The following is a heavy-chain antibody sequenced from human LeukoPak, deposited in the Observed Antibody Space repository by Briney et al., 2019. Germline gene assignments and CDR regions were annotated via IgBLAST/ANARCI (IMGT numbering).Heavy chain of an antibody. V-gene: IGHV1-69*13. J-gene: IGHJ5*02. CDR1: GGTFSSYA. Sequence: GASVKVSCKASGGTFSSYAISWVRQAPGQGLEWMGGIIPIFGTANYAQKFQGRVTITADESTSTAYMELSSLRSEDTAVYYCARELRSYYYYDSSGYYPNWFDPWGQGTLVTVPS. CDR2: IIPIFGTA. D-gene: IGHD3-22*01. CDR3: ARELRSYYYYDSSGYYPNWFDP.